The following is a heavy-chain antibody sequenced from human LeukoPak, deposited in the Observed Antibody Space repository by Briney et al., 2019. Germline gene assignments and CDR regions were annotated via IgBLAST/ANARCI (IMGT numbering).Heavy chain of an antibody. D-gene: IGHD6-13*01. Sequence: GESLKISCKGSGYSFTSYWIGWVRQMPGKGLEWMGIIYPGDSDTRYSPSFQGQVTISADKSISTAYLQWSSLKASDTAMYYXXXXXKRSTAAGMPWFDPWGQGTLVTVSS. CDR1: GYSFTSYW. J-gene: IGHJ5*02. CDR3: XXXXKRSTAAGMPWFDP. V-gene: IGHV5-51*01. CDR2: IYPGDSDT.